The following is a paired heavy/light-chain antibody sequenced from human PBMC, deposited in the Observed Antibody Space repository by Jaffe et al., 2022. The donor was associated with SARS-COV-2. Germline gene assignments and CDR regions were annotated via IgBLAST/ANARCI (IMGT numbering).Light chain of an antibody. Sequence: DIQLTQSPSFLSASVGDRVTITCRASEGISSYLVWYQQKPGKAPKYLIYAASTLQSGVPSRFSGSGSGTEFTLTISSLQPEDFATYYCQHLNSLFGPGTKVDIK. CDR2: AAS. CDR1: EGISSY. J-gene: IGKJ3*01. V-gene: IGKV1-9*01. CDR3: QHLNSL.
Heavy chain of an antibody. CDR3: ARGVD. CDR2: IKEDGSAK. V-gene: IGHV3-7*01. CDR1: GFTFSSNW. Sequence: EVQLVESGGGLVQPGGSLRLSCAASGFTFSSNWMSWVRQAPGKGLEWVANIKEDGSAKYYVDSVKGRFTISRDNAKNSLYLQMNSLRAEDTAVYYCARGVDWGQGTVVTVSS. J-gene: IGHJ4*02.